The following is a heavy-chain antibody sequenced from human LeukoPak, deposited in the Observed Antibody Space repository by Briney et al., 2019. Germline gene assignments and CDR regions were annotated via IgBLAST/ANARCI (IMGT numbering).Heavy chain of an antibody. CDR2: INPSGGST. D-gene: IGHD2-8*01. Sequence: ASVKVSCKPSGYTFTNYYMHWVRQAPGQGLEWMGVINPSGGSTYYGQWFQGRVTMTRDTSTSTFYMELNSLRPEDTAVYYCARDAEGVNHGMDVWGQGTTVTVSS. V-gene: IGHV1-46*01. CDR3: ARDAEGVNHGMDV. CDR1: GYTFTNYY. J-gene: IGHJ6*02.